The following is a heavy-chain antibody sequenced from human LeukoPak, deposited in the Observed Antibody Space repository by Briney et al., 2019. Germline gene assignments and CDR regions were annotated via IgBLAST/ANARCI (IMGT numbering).Heavy chain of an antibody. D-gene: IGHD1-26*01. CDR2: IYYSGST. J-gene: IGHJ4*02. V-gene: IGHV4-39*07. Sequence: PSETLSLTCTVSGGSISSSSYYWGWIRQPPGKGLEWIGSIYYSGSTYYNPSLKSRVTISVDTSKNQFSLKLSSVTAADTAVYYCASGRPPGLLGYWGQGTLVTVSS. CDR1: GGSISSSSYY. CDR3: ASGRPPGLLGY.